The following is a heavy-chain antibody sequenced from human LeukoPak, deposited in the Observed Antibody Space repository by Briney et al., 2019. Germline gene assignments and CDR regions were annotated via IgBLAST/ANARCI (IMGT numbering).Heavy chain of an antibody. D-gene: IGHD1-1*01. Sequence: GGSLRLSCAASGFTFSSYAMNWVRQAPGKGLEWVSTISGSGDYTYYADSVKGRFTISRDNSKNTLYLQMNSLRVEDTAVYYCARDPAGSGFAFDSWGQGALVTVSS. V-gene: IGHV3-23*01. CDR3: ARDPAGSGFAFDS. CDR2: ISGSGDYT. J-gene: IGHJ4*02. CDR1: GFTFSSYA.